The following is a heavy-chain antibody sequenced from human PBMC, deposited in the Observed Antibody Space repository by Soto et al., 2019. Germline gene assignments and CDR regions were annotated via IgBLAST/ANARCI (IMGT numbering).Heavy chain of an antibody. V-gene: IGHV3-30-3*01. D-gene: IGHD3-16*01. CDR3: ARWGTLPPFFDY. J-gene: IGHJ4*02. Sequence: GGSLRLSCASSGFTFSSYAMHWVRQAPGKGLEWVAVISYDGSNKYYADSVKGRFTISRDNSKNTLYLQMNSLRAEDTAVYYCARWGTLPPFFDYWGQGTLVTGSS. CDR2: ISYDGSNK. CDR1: GFTFSSYA.